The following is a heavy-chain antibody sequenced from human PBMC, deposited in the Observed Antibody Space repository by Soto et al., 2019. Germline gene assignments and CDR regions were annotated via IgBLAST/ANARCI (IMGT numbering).Heavy chain of an antibody. J-gene: IGHJ4*02. CDR2: IYGSGRGI. D-gene: IGHD2-15*01. CDR1: GLPHSSFA. V-gene: IGHV3-23*05. CDR3: ARQSCFGGACYSFLPFDY. Sequence: GGSLRLSCTASGLPHSSFAMMWVRQAPGKGLECVAGIYGSGRGIEYADSVKGRFTISRDNSRNTVYLQMTDLKASDTAMYYCARQSCFGGACYSFLPFDYWGLGTQVTVSS.